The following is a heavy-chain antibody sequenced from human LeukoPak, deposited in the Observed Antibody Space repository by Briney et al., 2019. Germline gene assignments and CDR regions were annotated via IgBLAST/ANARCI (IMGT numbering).Heavy chain of an antibody. V-gene: IGHV3-30*18. Sequence: PGGSLRLSCAASGFTFSSYDMHWVRQAPGKGLEWVAVISYDGSNKFYADSVKGRFTISRDNSKNTLYLQMNSLRTGDTAVYYCAKDQGDFDYWGQGTLVTVSS. CDR2: ISYDGSNK. J-gene: IGHJ4*02. CDR3: AKDQGDFDY. CDR1: GFTFSSYD.